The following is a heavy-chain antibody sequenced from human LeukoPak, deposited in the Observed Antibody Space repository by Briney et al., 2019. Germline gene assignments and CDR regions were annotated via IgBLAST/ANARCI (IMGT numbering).Heavy chain of an antibody. Sequence: PSETLSLTCTVSGGSISGSSYYWGWIRQPPGKGLEWIGSIYYSGSTYYNPSLKSRVTISVDTSKNQFSLKLSSVTAADTAVYYCASSWFVWFGEPGGMDVWGQGTTVTVSS. CDR1: GGSISGSSYY. CDR2: IYYSGST. CDR3: ASSWFVWFGEPGGMDV. V-gene: IGHV4-39*07. J-gene: IGHJ6*02. D-gene: IGHD3-10*01.